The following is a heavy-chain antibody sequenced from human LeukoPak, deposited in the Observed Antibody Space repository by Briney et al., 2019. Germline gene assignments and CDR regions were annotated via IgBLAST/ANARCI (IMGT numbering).Heavy chain of an antibody. D-gene: IGHD2-2*01. CDR3: ARVGDCGRASCYAIDY. J-gene: IGHJ4*02. V-gene: IGHV3-66*01. Sequence: PGGSLRLSCAASGFTVSSNYMSWVRQAPGKGLEWFSIIYSGGSTYYTDSVRGRFIISRDISKNTLYLQMNSLRAEDTAVYYCARVGDCGRASCYAIDYWGQGTLVTVSS. CDR2: IYSGGST. CDR1: GFTVSSNY.